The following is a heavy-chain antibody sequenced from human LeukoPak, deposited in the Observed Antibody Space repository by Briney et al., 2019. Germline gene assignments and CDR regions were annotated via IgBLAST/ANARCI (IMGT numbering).Heavy chain of an antibody. V-gene: IGHV3-30*04. CDR1: GFTFSSYA. CDR2: ISYDGSNK. J-gene: IGHJ4*02. Sequence: GRSLRLSCAASGFTFSSYAMHWVRQAPGKGLEWVAVISYDGSNKYYADSVKGRFTISRDNSKNTLYLQMNSLRAEDTAVYYCAKGSQWELFDYWGQGTLVTVSS. D-gene: IGHD1-26*01. CDR3: AKGSQWELFDY.